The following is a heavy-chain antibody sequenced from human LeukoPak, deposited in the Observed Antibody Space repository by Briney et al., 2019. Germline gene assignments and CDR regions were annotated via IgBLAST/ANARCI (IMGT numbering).Heavy chain of an antibody. CDR3: ARASNVDIVATSTFDI. Sequence: GASVKVSCKASGGTFSSYAISWVRQAPGQGLEWMGGIIPIFGTANYAQKFQGRVTITADESTSTAYMELSSLRSEDTAVYYCARASNVDIVATSTFDIWGQGTMVTVSS. CDR2: IIPIFGTA. CDR1: GGTFSSYA. D-gene: IGHD5-12*01. V-gene: IGHV1-69*13. J-gene: IGHJ3*02.